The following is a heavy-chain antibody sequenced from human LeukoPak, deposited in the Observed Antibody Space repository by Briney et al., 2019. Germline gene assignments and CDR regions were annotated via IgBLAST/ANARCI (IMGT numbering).Heavy chain of an antibody. J-gene: IGHJ3*02. D-gene: IGHD4-17*01. Sequence: PSETLSLTCAVYGGSFSGYYWSWIRQPPGKGLEWIGEINHSGSTNYNPSLKSRVTISVDTSKDQFSLKLSSVTAADTAVYYCAGPKYGDYGSFDAFEIWGQGTMVTVSS. CDR3: AGPKYGDYGSFDAFEI. CDR1: GGSFSGYY. V-gene: IGHV4-34*01. CDR2: INHSGST.